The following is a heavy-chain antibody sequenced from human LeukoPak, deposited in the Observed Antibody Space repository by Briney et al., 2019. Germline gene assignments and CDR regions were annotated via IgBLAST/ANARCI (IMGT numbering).Heavy chain of an antibody. D-gene: IGHD3-10*01. J-gene: IGHJ3*02. CDR1: GYSFTSYW. Sequence: GESLKISCKGSGYSFTSYWIGWVRQMPGKGLEWMGIIYPGDSDPRYSPSFQGQVTISADKSISTAYLQWSSLKASDTAMYYCARTETYYGSGSYFDAFDIWDQGTMVTVSS. CDR3: ARTETYYGSGSYFDAFDI. V-gene: IGHV5-51*01. CDR2: IYPGDSDP.